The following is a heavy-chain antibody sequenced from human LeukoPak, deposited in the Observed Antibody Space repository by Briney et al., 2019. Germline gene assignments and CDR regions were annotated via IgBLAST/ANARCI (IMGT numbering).Heavy chain of an antibody. CDR3: AREVNYYDSSGYYYFDY. CDR1: GGSISSYY. Sequence: PSETLSLTCTVSGGSISSYYWSWIRQPPGKGLEWIGYIYYSGSTNYNPSLKSRVTISVATSKNQFSLKLSSVTAADTAVYYCAREVNYYDSSGYYYFDYWGQGTLVTVSS. D-gene: IGHD3-22*01. CDR2: IYYSGST. V-gene: IGHV4-59*01. J-gene: IGHJ4*02.